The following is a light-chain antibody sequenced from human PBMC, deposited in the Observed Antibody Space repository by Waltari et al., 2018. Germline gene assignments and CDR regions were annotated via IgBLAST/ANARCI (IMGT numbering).Light chain of an antibody. J-gene: IGLJ2*01. Sequence: QSVLTQSPSASGTSGQRVTISCSRSSSNIGRDIVNWYRHLPGTAPKLLIYNTNQRPSGVPDRFSGSKSGTSASLAISGLQSEDEADYYCAAWDDSLNGVVFGGGTKLSVL. CDR3: AAWDDSLNGVV. CDR2: NTN. V-gene: IGLV1-44*01. CDR1: SSNIGRDI.